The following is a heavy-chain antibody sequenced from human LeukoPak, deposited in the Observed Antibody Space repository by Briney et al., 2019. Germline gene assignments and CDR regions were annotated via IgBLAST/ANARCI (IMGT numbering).Heavy chain of an antibody. CDR3: ARDLSKGDSSGYYTPSGAFDI. D-gene: IGHD3-22*01. CDR2: INPNSGGT. J-gene: IGHJ3*02. Sequence: ALVKVSCKASGYTFTGYYMHWVRQAPGQGLEWMEWINPNSGGTNYAQKLQGRVTMTTDTSTSTAYMELRSLRSDDTAVYYCARDLSKGDSSGYYTPSGAFDIWGQGTMVTVSS. V-gene: IGHV1-2*02. CDR1: GYTFTGYY.